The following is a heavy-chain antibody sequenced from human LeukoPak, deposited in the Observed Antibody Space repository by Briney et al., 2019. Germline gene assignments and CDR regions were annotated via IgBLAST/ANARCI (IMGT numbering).Heavy chain of an antibody. V-gene: IGHV4-34*01. CDR3: ASELGDYDILTGYYPFDP. D-gene: IGHD3-9*01. Sequence: SETLSLTCAVYGGSFSGYYWSWIRQPPGKGLEWIGEINHSGSTNYNPSLKSRVTISVDTSKNQFSLKLSSVTAADTAVYYCASELGDYDILTGYYPFDPWGQGTLVTVSS. CDR1: GGSFSGYY. J-gene: IGHJ5*02. CDR2: INHSGST.